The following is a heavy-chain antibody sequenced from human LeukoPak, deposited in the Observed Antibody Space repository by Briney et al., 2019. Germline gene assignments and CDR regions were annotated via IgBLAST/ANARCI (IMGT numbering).Heavy chain of an antibody. CDR2: IYTSGST. V-gene: IGHV4-61*02. D-gene: IGHD2-2*02. J-gene: IGHJ4*02. CDR1: GGSISSGSYY. CDR3: AREEYCSSTSCYRFDY. Sequence: PSQTLSLTCTVSGGSISSGSYYWSWIRQPDGKGLEWIGRIYTSGSTNYNPSLKSRVTISVDTSKNQFSLKLSSVTAADTAVYYCAREEYCSSTSCYRFDYWGQGTLVTVSS.